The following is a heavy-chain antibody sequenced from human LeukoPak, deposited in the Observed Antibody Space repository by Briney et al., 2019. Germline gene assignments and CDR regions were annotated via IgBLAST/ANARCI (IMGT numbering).Heavy chain of an antibody. V-gene: IGHV1-24*01. J-gene: IGHJ4*02. Sequence: ASVKVSCKVSGYTLTELSMHWVRQAPGKGLEWMGGFDPEDGETIYAQKFQGRVTMTEDTSTDTAYMELSSLRSEDTAVYYCARGWFGEPTIDYWGQGTLVTVSS. CDR2: FDPEDGET. CDR3: ARGWFGEPTIDY. CDR1: GYTLTELS. D-gene: IGHD3-10*01.